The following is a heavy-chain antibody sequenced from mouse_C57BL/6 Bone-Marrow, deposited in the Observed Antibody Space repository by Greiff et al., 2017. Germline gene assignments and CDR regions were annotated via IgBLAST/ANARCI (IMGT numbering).Heavy chain of an antibody. Sequence: QVQLQQSGPELVKPGASVKLSCKASGYTFTSYDINWVKQRPGQGLEWIGWIYPRDGSTKYNEKFKGKATVTVDTSSSTAYMELHSLTSEDSAVSFGARVEYDGSRGDWYYDVGGTGTTVTV. D-gene: IGHD1-1*01. CDR2: IYPRDGST. CDR1: GYTFTSYD. V-gene: IGHV1-85*01. J-gene: IGHJ1*03. CDR3: ARVEYDGSRGDWYYDV.